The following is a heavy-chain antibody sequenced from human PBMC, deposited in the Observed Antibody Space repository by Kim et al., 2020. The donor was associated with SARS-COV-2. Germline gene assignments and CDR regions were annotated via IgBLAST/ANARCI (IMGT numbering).Heavy chain of an antibody. CDR2: INHSGST. CDR1: GGSFSGYY. V-gene: IGHV4-34*01. Sequence: SETLSLTCAVYGGSFSGYYWSWIRQPPGKGLEWIGGINHSGSTNYNPSLKSRVTISVDTSKNQFSLKLSSVTAADTAVYYCARGADYDILTGYLGMDVWG. D-gene: IGHD3-9*01. CDR3: ARGADYDILTGYLGMDV. J-gene: IGHJ6*01.